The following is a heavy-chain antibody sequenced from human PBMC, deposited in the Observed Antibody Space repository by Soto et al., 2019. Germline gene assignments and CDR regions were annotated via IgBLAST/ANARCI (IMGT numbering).Heavy chain of an antibody. V-gene: IGHV1-18*01. CDR2: IRSYNGNT. J-gene: IGHJ4*02. CDR3: ARDLPPVDY. CDR1: GYTFSSYF. Sequence: QVQLVQSGAEVKKPGASVKVSCKASGYTFSSYFISWVRQAPGQGLEWMGWIRSYNGNTNYAHNLQGRFTMTTDTSTSTAYMELRSLTSDDTAVYYCARDLPPVDYWGQGTLVTVSS.